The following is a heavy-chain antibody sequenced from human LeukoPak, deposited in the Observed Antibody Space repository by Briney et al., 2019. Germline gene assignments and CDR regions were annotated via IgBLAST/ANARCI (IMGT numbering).Heavy chain of an antibody. V-gene: IGHV3-21*04. CDR1: GFTFSGST. Sequence: GGSLRLSCAASGFTFSGSTMNWVRQAPGKGLEWVSFISTSSSYIYYADSVKGRFTISRDNSKNTLYLQMNSLRAEDTAVYYCARSGYNRFDYWGQGTLVTVSS. CDR3: ARSGYNRFDY. D-gene: IGHD5-24*01. CDR2: ISTSSSYI. J-gene: IGHJ4*02.